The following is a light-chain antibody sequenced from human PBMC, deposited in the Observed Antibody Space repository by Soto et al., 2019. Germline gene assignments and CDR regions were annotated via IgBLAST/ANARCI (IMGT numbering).Light chain of an antibody. V-gene: IGLV2-14*01. J-gene: IGLJ1*01. CDR2: GVT. CDR1: SSDVGAYNY. CDR3: FSHRTGDSHV. Sequence: QSALTQPASVSGSPGQSITISCTGTSSDVGAYNYVSWYQQYPGKAPKLMIYGVTNRPSGVPNRFSGSKTGNTASLTISGLQADDEADYYCFSHRTGDSHVFGTGTKLTVL.